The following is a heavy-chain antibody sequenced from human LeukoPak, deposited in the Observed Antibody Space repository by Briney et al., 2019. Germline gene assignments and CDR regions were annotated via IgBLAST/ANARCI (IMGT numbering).Heavy chain of an antibody. CDR3: ARDRYSYGDFDY. V-gene: IGHV3-21*01. D-gene: IGHD5-18*01. CDR2: ISSSISYI. Sequence: GGSLRLSCAASGFTFSSYSMNWVRQAPGKGLEWVSSISSSISYIYYADSVKGRFTISRDNAKNSLYLQMNSLRAEDTAVYYCARDRYSYGDFDYWGQGTLVTVSS. J-gene: IGHJ4*02. CDR1: GFTFSSYS.